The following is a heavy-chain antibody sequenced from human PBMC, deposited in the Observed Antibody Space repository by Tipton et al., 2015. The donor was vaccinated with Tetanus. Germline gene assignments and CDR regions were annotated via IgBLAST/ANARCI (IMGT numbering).Heavy chain of an antibody. D-gene: IGHD1-14*01. CDR1: GFTVSNSH. CDR3: ARDVTGTASGRR. Sequence: SLRLSCAVSGFTVSNSHTSWVRQAPGKGLECVSMIYGDGANTYAESVKGRFSISRDDSKNIVFLQMNALRVEDTAVYYCARDVTGTASGRRWGQGTLVTVSS. J-gene: IGHJ4*02. CDR2: IYGDGAN. V-gene: IGHV3-53*01.